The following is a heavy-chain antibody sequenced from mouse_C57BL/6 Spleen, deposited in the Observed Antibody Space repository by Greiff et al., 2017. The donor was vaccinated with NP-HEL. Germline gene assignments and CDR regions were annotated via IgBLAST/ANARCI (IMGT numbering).Heavy chain of an antibody. Sequence: VQLQQSDAELVKPGASVKISCKVSGYTFTDHTIHWMKQRPEQGLEWIGYIYPRDGSTKYNEKFKGKATLTADKSSSTAYMQLNSLTAEDSAVYFCARGSAGLTGYFDYWGQGTTLTVSS. CDR1: GYTFTDHT. CDR3: ARGSAGLTGYFDY. CDR2: IYPRDGST. J-gene: IGHJ2*01. V-gene: IGHV1-78*01. D-gene: IGHD4-1*01.